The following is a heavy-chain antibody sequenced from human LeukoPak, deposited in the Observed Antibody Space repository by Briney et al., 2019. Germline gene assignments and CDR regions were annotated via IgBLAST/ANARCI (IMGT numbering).Heavy chain of an antibody. V-gene: IGHV3-73*01. CDR1: GFTFSGSA. CDR2: IRSKANSYAT. Sequence: GGSLRLSCAASGFTFSGSAMHWVRQASGKGLEWVGRIRSKANSYATAYAASVKGRFTISRDDSKNTAYLQMNSLKTEDTAVYYCTRPGSYGYFDYWGQGTLVTVSS. D-gene: IGHD1-26*01. CDR3: TRPGSYGYFDY. J-gene: IGHJ4*02.